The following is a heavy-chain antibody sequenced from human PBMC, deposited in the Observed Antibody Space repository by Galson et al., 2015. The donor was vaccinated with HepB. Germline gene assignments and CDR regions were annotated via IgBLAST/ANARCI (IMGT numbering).Heavy chain of an antibody. J-gene: IGHJ6*02. CDR3: VSAVLNIIRDDYYYVMDV. CDR2: IVPAFGSV. D-gene: IGHD3-10*01. V-gene: IGHV1-69*13. CDR1: GGTLSSRA. Sequence: SVKVSCKASGGTLSSRATLSSRAISWVRQAPGQGLEWMGGIVPAFGSVNYAQKFQDRVTMTADESTGTAYMELNSLRSEDTAVYFCVSAVLNIIRDDYYYVMDVWGQGTTVTVSS.